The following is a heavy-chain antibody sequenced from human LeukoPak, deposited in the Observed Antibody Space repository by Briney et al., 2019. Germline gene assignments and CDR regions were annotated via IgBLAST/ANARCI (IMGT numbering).Heavy chain of an antibody. CDR1: GYTLTGYY. J-gene: IGHJ4*02. Sequence: GASVEVSCKASGYTLTGYYMHWVRQAPGQGLEWMGWINPNSGGTNYAQKFQGRVTMTRDTSISTAYMELSRLRSDDTAVYYCAREDPYYDFWSGSPAFDYWGQGTLVTVSS. CDR3: AREDPYYDFWSGSPAFDY. D-gene: IGHD3-3*01. V-gene: IGHV1-2*02. CDR2: INPNSGGT.